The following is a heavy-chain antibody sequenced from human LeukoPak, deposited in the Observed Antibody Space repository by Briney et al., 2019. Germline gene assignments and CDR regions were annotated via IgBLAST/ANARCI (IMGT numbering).Heavy chain of an antibody. V-gene: IGHV3-7*01. CDR1: GFAFSSYL. CDR3: ANQAYSQFDY. J-gene: IGHJ4*02. Sequence: GGSLRLCGVASGFAFSSYLMSWLRDAPGKRLELEANTSPDGSAEGYVVSVRGRFAISRDNAKRSLYLQMNSLSPEDTAVYYCANQAYSQFDYWGQGTLVSVSS. D-gene: IGHD4-11*01. CDR2: TSPDGSAE.